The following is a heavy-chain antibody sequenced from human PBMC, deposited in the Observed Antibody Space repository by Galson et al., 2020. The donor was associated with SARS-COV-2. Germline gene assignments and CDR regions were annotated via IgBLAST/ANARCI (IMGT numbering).Heavy chain of an antibody. CDR3: ARPHSGSYYGPLDY. V-gene: IGHV3-30*01. Sequence: GGSLRLSCAASGFTFSSYAMHWVRQAPGKGLEWVAVISYDGSNKYYADSVKGRFTISRDNSKNTLYLQMNSRRAEDTAVYYCARPHSGSYYGPLDYWGQGTLVTVSS. CDR2: ISYDGSNK. D-gene: IGHD1-26*01. CDR1: GFTFSSYA. J-gene: IGHJ4*02.